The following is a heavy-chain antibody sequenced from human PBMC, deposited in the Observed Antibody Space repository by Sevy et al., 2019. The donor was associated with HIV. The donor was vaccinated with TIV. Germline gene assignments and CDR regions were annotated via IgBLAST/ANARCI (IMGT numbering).Heavy chain of an antibody. J-gene: IGHJ4*02. V-gene: IGHV3-23*01. D-gene: IGHD3-10*01. Sequence: GGSLRLSCVTSGFTFSSYAMSWVRQTPGKGLEWVSAIGGSADYTYYADSVKGRFTISRDNSKHTLYLQMNGLRAEDTAVYYCAKEVSAHSYSDYWGQGTLVTVSS. CDR1: GFTFSSYA. CDR3: AKEVSAHSYSDY. CDR2: IGGSADYT.